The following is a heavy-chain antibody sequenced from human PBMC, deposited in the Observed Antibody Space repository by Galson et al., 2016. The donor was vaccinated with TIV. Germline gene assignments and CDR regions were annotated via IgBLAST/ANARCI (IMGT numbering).Heavy chain of an antibody. J-gene: IGHJ4*02. CDR3: AKEVQRRLHY. Sequence: GKGLDWVAVISYDGSNKYYADSVKGRFTISRDNSKSTLYLQMNGLRAQDTGVYYCAKEVQRRLHYWGQGALVTVSS. V-gene: IGHV3-30-3*02. D-gene: IGHD1-1*01. CDR2: ISYDGSNK.